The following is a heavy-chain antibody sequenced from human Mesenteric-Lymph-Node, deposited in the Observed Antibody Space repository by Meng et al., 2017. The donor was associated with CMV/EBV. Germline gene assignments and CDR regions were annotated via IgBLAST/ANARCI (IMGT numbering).Heavy chain of an antibody. Sequence: GESLKISCAASGFSVNSQYMSWVRQAPGKGLEWVSVLYSGGTTYYADSVKGRFTISRDSSKNTLYLQLNSLRAEDTAIYFCAKDALGYCSGGTCYSDYWGQGTLVTVSS. D-gene: IGHD2-15*01. CDR2: LYSGGTT. V-gene: IGHV3-53*01. J-gene: IGHJ4*02. CDR1: GFSVNSQY. CDR3: AKDALGYCSGGTCYSDY.